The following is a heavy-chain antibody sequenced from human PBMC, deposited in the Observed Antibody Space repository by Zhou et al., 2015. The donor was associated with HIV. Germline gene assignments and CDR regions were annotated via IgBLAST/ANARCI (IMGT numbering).Heavy chain of an antibody. D-gene: IGHD3-10*01. Sequence: QVQLVQSGAEVKKPGSSVKVSCKASGGTFSSYGISWVRQAPGQGLEWMGGIIPIFGIVNYAQKFQGRVTITADESTSTAYMELSSLRSEDTAVYYCARDRAMVRGVIRGFDYWGQGTLVTVSS. V-gene: IGHV1-69*12. J-gene: IGHJ4*02. CDR1: GGTFSSYG. CDR3: ARDRAMVRGVIRGFDY. CDR2: IIPIFGIV.